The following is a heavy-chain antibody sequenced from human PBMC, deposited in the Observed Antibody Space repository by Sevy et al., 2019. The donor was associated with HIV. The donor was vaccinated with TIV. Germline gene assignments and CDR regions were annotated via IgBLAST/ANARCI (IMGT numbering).Heavy chain of an antibody. V-gene: IGHV3-15*01. Sequence: GGSLRLSCAASGFTFSNAWMSWVRQAPGKGLEWVGRIKSKTDGGTTDYAAPVKGRFTISRDASKNTLYLQMNSLKTEDTAVYYCTTEGDGYCTNGVCYTPDAFDIWGQGTMVTVSS. CDR2: IKSKTDGGTT. CDR1: GFTFSNAW. J-gene: IGHJ3*02. D-gene: IGHD2-8*01. CDR3: TTEGDGYCTNGVCYTPDAFDI.